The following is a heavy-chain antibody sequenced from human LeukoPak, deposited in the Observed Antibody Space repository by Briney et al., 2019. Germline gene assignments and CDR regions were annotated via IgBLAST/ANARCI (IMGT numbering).Heavy chain of an antibody. D-gene: IGHD3-22*01. CDR3: AREYSSPLEFQHYFDL. CDR1: GASMNSHY. CDR2: IYHKGDT. V-gene: IGHV4-59*11. J-gene: IGHJ4*02. Sequence: SETLSLTCSVSGASMNSHYWSWIRPPPGKGLEWIGYIYHKGDTSYNPSLHSRVTLSVDTSKSQFSLKLRSVTAADSAIYYCAREYSSPLEFQHYFDLWGQGIAVTVSS.